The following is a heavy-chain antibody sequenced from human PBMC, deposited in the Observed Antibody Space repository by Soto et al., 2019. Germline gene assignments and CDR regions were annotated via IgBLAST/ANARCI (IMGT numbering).Heavy chain of an antibody. CDR2: INPNSGGT. J-gene: IGHJ4*02. Sequence: QVQLVQSGAEVKKPGASVKVSCKASGYTFTGYYMHWVRQAPGQGLEWMGWINPNSGGTNYAQKFQGWVTMTRDTXXSXAXMELSRLRSDDTAVYYCARGNGVEIATIWGDYYFDYWGQGTLVTVSS. V-gene: IGHV1-2*04. CDR1: GYTFTGYY. D-gene: IGHD2-21*01. CDR3: ARGNGVEIATIWGDYYFDY.